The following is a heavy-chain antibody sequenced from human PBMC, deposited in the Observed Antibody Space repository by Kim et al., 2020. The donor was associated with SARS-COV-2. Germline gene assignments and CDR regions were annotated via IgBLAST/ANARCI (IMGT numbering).Heavy chain of an antibody. CDR3: AGHDSSTIFGVVIIHHFDY. Sequence: SETLSLTCTVSGGSISSYYWSWIRQPPGKGLEWIGYIYYSGSTNYNPSLKSRVTISVDTSKNQFSLKLSSVTAADTAEYYCAGHDSSTIFGVVIIHHFDYWGQGTLVTVSS. V-gene: IGHV4-59*08. J-gene: IGHJ4*02. CDR2: IYYSGST. CDR1: GGSISSYY. D-gene: IGHD3-3*01.